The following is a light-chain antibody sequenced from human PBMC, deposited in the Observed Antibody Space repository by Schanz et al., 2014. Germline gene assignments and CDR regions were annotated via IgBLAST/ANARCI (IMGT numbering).Light chain of an antibody. Sequence: DIQVTQSPSSLSASVGDRVTITCRASQMINSFLNWYQQKPGKAPKLLISATSNLESGVPSRFSGSGSGTDFTLTITNLQPEDFATYFCHQTYSIPFIFGPGTKVDIK. J-gene: IGKJ3*01. CDR3: HQTYSIPFI. CDR2: ATS. CDR1: QMINSF. V-gene: IGKV1-39*01.